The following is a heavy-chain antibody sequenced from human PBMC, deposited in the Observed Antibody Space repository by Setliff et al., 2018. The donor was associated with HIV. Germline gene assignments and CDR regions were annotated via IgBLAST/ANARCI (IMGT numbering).Heavy chain of an antibody. V-gene: IGHV3-48*03. Sequence: QPGGSLRLSCAASGFIFSSYEMNWVRQAPGKGLEWVSYISSSGSPIHYADSVRGRFTISRDNAKKSLYLQMNSLRAEDTAVYYCARDMYCGGDCYPPIYGMDVWGQGTTVTVSS. D-gene: IGHD2-21*02. CDR1: GFIFSSYE. CDR3: ARDMYCGGDCYPPIYGMDV. J-gene: IGHJ6*02. CDR2: ISSSGSPI.